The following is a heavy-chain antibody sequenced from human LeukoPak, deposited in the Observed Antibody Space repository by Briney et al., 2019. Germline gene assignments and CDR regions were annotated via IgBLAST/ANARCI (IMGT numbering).Heavy chain of an antibody. D-gene: IGHD3-22*01. CDR3: ARDSNDSSGYYLY. CDR1: GFPFSGSG. J-gene: IGHJ4*02. V-gene: IGHV3-30*19. Sequence: QPGSSLRLSCAASGFPFSGSGMHWVRQAPGKGLEWVAVISYDGSNKYYADSVKGRFTISRDNSKNTLYLQMNSLRAEDTAVYYCARDSNDSSGYYLYWGQGTLVTVSS. CDR2: ISYDGSNK.